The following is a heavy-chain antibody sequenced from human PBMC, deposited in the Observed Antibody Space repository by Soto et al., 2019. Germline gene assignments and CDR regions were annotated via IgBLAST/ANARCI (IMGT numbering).Heavy chain of an antibody. J-gene: IGHJ5*02. CDR3: ARGLRTHIRIFGVVRFDP. CDR1: GGSFSGYY. D-gene: IGHD3-3*02. CDR2: INHSGST. V-gene: IGHV4-34*01. Sequence: SETRSLTCAVYGGSFSGYYWSWIRQPPGKGLEWIGEINHSGSTNYNPSLKSRVTISVDTSKNQFSLKLSSVTAADTAVYYCARGLRTHIRIFGVVRFDPWGQGTLVTVSS.